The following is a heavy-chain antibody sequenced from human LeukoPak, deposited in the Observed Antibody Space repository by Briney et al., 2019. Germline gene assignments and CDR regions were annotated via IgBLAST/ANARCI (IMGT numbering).Heavy chain of an antibody. V-gene: IGHV1-46*04. D-gene: IGHD6-13*01. CDR3: ARDIGEGIAAYYFDY. CDR1: GYTFTSYY. CDR2: INPSGGST. Sequence: ASVKVSCKASGYTFTSYYMHWVRQAPGQGLEWMGIINPSGGSTSFAQQLQGRVTMTRDTSTSTVYMELSSLRSEDTAVYYCARDIGEGIAAYYFDYWGQGTLVTVSS. J-gene: IGHJ4*02.